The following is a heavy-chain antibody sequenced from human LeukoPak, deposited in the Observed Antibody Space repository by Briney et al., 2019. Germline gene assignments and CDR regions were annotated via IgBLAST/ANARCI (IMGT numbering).Heavy chain of an antibody. Sequence: GGSLRLSCAASGFTVKDFWMAWFRQAPGKGLEWVAHIKEDGTAKYYADSARGRFTISKDDDKNSLSLHMNSLRVEDTAVYYCVKGGWELDYWGQGTLVTVAS. CDR1: GFTVKDFW. V-gene: IGHV3-7*01. J-gene: IGHJ4*02. D-gene: IGHD4-23*01. CDR2: IKEDGTAK. CDR3: VKGGWELDY.